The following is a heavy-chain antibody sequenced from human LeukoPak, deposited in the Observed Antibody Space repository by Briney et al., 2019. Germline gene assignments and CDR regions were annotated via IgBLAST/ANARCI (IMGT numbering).Heavy chain of an antibody. Sequence: PGGSLILSCAASGFTFSSYEMNWVRQAPGKGLEWVSYISKSGITIYYADSVKGRFTISRDNAKNSLYLQMNSLRAEDTAVYYCARVVWFDPWGQGTLVTVSS. CDR1: GFTFSSYE. V-gene: IGHV3-48*03. CDR3: ARVVWFDP. CDR2: ISKSGITI. J-gene: IGHJ5*02.